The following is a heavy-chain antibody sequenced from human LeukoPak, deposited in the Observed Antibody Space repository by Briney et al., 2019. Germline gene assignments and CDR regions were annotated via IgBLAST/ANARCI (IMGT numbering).Heavy chain of an antibody. Sequence: SETLSLTCTVSGGSISSYYWSWIRQPPGKGLEWIGYISYSGSTNYNPSLKSRVTISVDTSKNQVSLKLSSVTAADTAVDYCAKYVWGSYPTFEDYWGQGTLVTVSS. J-gene: IGHJ4*02. CDR3: AKYVWGSYPTFEDY. CDR1: GGSISSYY. D-gene: IGHD3-16*02. V-gene: IGHV4-59*01. CDR2: ISYSGST.